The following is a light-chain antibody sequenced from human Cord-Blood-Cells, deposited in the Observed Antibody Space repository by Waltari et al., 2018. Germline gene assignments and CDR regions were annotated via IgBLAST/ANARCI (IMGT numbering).Light chain of an antibody. J-gene: IGKJ2*01. Sequence: DIQMTQPPSSLSASVGDGVTITCQASQSISSYLNWYQQKPGKAPKLLIYAASSLQSGVPSRFSGSGSGTDFTLTISSLQPEDFATYYCQQSYSTPYTFGQGTKLEIK. V-gene: IGKV1-39*01. CDR1: QSISSY. CDR2: AAS. CDR3: QQSYSTPYT.